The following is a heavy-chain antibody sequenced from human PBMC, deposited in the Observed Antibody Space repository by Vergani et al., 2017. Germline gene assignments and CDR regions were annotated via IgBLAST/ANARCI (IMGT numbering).Heavy chain of an antibody. J-gene: IGHJ5*02. CDR2: IYTSGST. CDR3: ARHVGTIFGVEKYWFDP. D-gene: IGHD3-3*01. Sequence: QVQLQESGPGLVKPSQTLSLTCTVSGGSISSGSYYWSWIRQPAGKGLEWIGRIYTSGSTNYNPSLKSRVTTSVDTSKNQFSLKLSSVTAADTAVYYCARHVGTIFGVEKYWFDPWGQGTLVTVSS. V-gene: IGHV4-61*02. CDR1: GGSISSGSYY.